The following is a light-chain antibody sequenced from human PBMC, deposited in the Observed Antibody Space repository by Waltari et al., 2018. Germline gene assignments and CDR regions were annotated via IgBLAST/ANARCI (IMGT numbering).Light chain of an antibody. J-gene: IGKJ1*01. CDR3: LQLNSYPRT. V-gene: IGKV1-9*01. CDR2: RAS. CDR1: QDISSN. Sequence: GDRVTITCRASQDISSNLAWYQQKPGKAPKLLIYRASTLQSGVPSRFSGSESGTEFTLTISSLQSEDFATYSCLQLNSYPRTFGQGTKVEVK.